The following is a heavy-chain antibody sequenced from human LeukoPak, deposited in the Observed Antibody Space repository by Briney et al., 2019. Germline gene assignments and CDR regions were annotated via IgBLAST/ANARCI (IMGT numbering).Heavy chain of an antibody. V-gene: IGHV4-34*01. CDR2: INHSGST. J-gene: IGHJ6*03. Sequence: SETLSLTCAVYGGSFSGYYWSWIRQPPGKGLEWIGEINHSGSTNYNPSLKSRVTISVDTSKNQFSLKLSSVTAADTAVYYCARVRQLVGIYYYYYYMVVWGKGTTVTVSS. D-gene: IGHD6-6*01. CDR3: ARVRQLVGIYYYYYYMVV. CDR1: GGSFSGYY.